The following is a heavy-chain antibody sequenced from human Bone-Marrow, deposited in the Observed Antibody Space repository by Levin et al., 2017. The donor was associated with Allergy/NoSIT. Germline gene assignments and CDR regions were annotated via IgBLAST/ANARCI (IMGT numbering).Heavy chain of an antibody. Sequence: SCKASGGTFRNNAFIWVRQAPGQGLEWMGGLIPIYDTPDYAQKFQGRVAIAADKSTNTAYMELSSLKSEDTAVYFCVRGSMATSYYNMDVWGQGNTVTVSS. CDR1: GGTFRNNA. CDR3: VRGSMATSYYNMDV. J-gene: IGHJ6*02. CDR2: LIPIYDTP. V-gene: IGHV1-69*06. D-gene: IGHD5-24*01.